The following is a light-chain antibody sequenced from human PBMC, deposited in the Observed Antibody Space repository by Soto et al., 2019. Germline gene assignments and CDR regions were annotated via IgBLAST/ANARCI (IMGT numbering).Light chain of an antibody. CDR2: GAS. Sequence: EIVMTQSPATLSVSPGERATLSCRASQSVSSNLAWYQQKPGQAPRLLIYGASTRATGIPARFSGSGSGTEFTLTISSLPSEDFAVYYCQQYYNWPPLTFGGGTKVEIK. CDR3: QQYYNWPPLT. J-gene: IGKJ4*01. CDR1: QSVSSN. V-gene: IGKV3-15*01.